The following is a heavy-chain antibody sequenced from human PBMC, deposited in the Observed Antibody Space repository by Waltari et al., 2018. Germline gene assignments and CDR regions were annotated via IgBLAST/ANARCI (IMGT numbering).Heavy chain of an antibody. CDR1: GFSFRHYG. CDR3: ARWSVSGSYYDS. V-gene: IGHV3-23*01. D-gene: IGHD3-10*01. J-gene: IGHJ4*02. Sequence: EVQLLESGETLLQPGGSLRLSCTASGFSFRHYGLTWVRQAPGQGLEWVSAISRDGGATFYGGAVRGRSTISRDNSKNTVYLEINSLRVDDTAKYYCARWSVSGSYYDSWGQGILVAVSS. CDR2: ISRDGGAT.